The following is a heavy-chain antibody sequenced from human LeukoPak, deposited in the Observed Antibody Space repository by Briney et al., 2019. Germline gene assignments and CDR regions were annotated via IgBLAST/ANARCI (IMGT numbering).Heavy chain of an antibody. V-gene: IGHV1-2*02. Sequence: RASVKVSCKASGYTFTSYDINWVRQATGQGLEWMGWINPNSGGTNYAQKFQGRVTMTTDTSTSTAYMELRRLRSADTAVYYCARVEPLTVRGGNFDYWGQGTLVTVSS. CDR2: INPNSGGT. CDR3: ARVEPLTVRGGNFDY. J-gene: IGHJ4*02. CDR1: GYTFTSYD. D-gene: IGHD3-10*01.